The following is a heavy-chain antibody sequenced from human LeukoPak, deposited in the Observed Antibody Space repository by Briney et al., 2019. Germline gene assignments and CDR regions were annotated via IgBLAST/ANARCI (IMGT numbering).Heavy chain of an antibody. J-gene: IGHJ3*02. CDR3: AKDQLGNSAFDI. V-gene: IGHV3-30*18. CDR1: GFTFSSYG. D-gene: IGHD7-27*01. CDR2: ISYDGSNK. Sequence: GGSLRLSCAASGFTFSSYGMHWVRQAPGKGLEWVAVISYDGSNKYYADSVKGRFTISRDNSKNTLYLQMNSLRAEDTAVYYCAKDQLGNSAFDIWGQGTMVTVSS.